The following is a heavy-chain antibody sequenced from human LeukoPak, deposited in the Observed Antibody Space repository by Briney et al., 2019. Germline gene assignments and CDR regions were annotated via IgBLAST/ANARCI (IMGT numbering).Heavy chain of an antibody. J-gene: IGHJ4*02. V-gene: IGHV3-7*01. CDR3: NRGSGHDY. CDR2: IKQDGSEK. Sequence: RGGSLRLSCAASGFTFSSYWMSWVRQAPGKGLERVANIKQDGSEKYYVGSVKGRFSISRDNAKNSLYLQMNSLRAEDTAVYYCNRGSGHDYWGQGTLVTVSS. CDR1: GFTFSSYW. D-gene: IGHD6-19*01.